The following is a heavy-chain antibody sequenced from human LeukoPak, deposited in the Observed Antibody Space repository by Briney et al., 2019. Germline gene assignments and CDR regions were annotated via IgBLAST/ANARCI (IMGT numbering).Heavy chain of an antibody. V-gene: IGHV4-34*01. CDR2: INHSGST. CDR3: ARPLPCYYGSGRPSGFDI. Sequence: PSETLSLTCAVYGGSFSGYYWSWIRQPPGKGLEWIGEINHSGSTNYNPSLKSRVTISVDTSKNQFSLKLSSVTAADTAVYYCARPLPCYYGSGRPSGFDIWGQGTMVTVSS. D-gene: IGHD3-10*01. J-gene: IGHJ3*02. CDR1: GGSFSGYY.